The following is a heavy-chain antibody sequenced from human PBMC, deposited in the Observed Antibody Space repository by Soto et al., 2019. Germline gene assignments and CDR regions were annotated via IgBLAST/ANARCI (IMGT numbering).Heavy chain of an antibody. V-gene: IGHV3-23*01. CDR2: ISGSGGST. CDR1: GFTFSSYA. D-gene: IGHD3-22*01. Sequence: HPGGSLRLSCAASGFTFSSYAMSWVRQAPGKGLEWVSAISGSGGSTYYADSVKGRFTISRDNSKNTLYLQMNSLRAEDTAVYYCAKDLGPRITMIVVVMGYWGQGTLVTVSS. CDR3: AKDLGPRITMIVVVMGY. J-gene: IGHJ4*02.